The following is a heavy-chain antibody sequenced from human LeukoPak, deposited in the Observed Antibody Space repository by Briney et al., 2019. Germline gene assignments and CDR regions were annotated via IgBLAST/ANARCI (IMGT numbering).Heavy chain of an antibody. CDR2: IYYSGRT. CDR3: ARGYDYGDYLDPPNFDY. J-gene: IGHJ4*02. V-gene: IGHV4-39*07. D-gene: IGHD4-17*01. Sequence: SETLSLTCTVSGDSISNTNYYWGWIRQPPGKGLEWIGSIYYSGRTYYNPFLKSRVTISVDTSKNQFSLKLSSVTAADTAVYYCARGYDYGDYLDPPNFDYWGQGTLVTVSS. CDR1: GDSISNTNYY.